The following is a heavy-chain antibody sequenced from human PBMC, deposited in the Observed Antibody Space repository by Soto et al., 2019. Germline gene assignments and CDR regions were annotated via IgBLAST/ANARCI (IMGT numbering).Heavy chain of an antibody. Sequence: QVQLLQSGAEVKKPGASVKVSCKASGYTFTSYGISWVRQAPGQGLEWMGWINAYNGNTNYAQKLQGRVTMTTDTSTSTAYKALRSLRSDDSAVYYCARAPVAGTYFDYWGQGALVTVSS. V-gene: IGHV1-18*01. CDR1: GYTFTSYG. CDR2: INAYNGNT. J-gene: IGHJ4*02. D-gene: IGHD6-19*01. CDR3: ARAPVAGTYFDY.